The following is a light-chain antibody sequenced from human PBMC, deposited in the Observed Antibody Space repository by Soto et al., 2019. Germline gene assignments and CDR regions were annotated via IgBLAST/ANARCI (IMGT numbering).Light chain of an antibody. CDR1: QSFGSSK. CDR2: GAF. CDR3: QQYNNWPPIT. V-gene: IGKV3D-15*01. Sequence: EIVLTQSPGTLSLSPGESATLSCRASQSFGSSKLAWYQQKPGRAPRLLIYGAFSRATGIPDRFSGSGSGTEFTLTISSLQSEDFAVYYCQQYNNWPPITFGQGTRLEIK. J-gene: IGKJ5*01.